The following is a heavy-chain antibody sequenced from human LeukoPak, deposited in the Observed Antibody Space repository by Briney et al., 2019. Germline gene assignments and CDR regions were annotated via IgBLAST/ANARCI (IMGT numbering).Heavy chain of an antibody. V-gene: IGHV4-61*02. D-gene: IGHD5-18*01. Sequence: SQTLSLTCTVSGGSISSGSYYWSWIRQPPGKGLEWIGRIYTSGSTNYNPSLKSRVTISVDASKNQFSLKLSSVTAADTAVYYCARLRYSYGFFDYWGQGTLVTVSS. J-gene: IGHJ4*02. CDR1: GGSISSGSYY. CDR2: IYTSGST. CDR3: ARLRYSYGFFDY.